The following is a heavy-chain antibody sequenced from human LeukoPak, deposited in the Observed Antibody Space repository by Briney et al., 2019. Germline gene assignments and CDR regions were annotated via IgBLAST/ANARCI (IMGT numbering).Heavy chain of an antibody. V-gene: IGHV3-30*02. CDR3: ARGRTGTFDY. J-gene: IGHJ4*02. CDR2: IQYDGSKK. CDR1: GFTFSSNG. Sequence: GGSLRLSCVASGFTFSSNGMHWVRQAPGKGLEWVTFIQYDGSKKYYADSVKGRFTISRDNSKNTLYLEMNSLRTEDTAVYYCARGRTGTFDYWGQGNLVTVSS. D-gene: IGHD1/OR15-1a*01.